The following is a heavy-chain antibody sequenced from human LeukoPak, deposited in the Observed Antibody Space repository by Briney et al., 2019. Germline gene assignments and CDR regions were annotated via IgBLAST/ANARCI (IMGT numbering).Heavy chain of an antibody. V-gene: IGHV3-21*01. CDR2: ISSSSSYI. J-gene: IGHJ4*02. D-gene: IGHD3-22*01. Sequence: GGSLRLSCAASGFTFSSYSMNWVRQAPGKGLEWVSSISSSSSYIYYADSVKGRFTISGDNAKNSLYLQMNSLRAEDTAVYYCARESLSGYYHFDYWGQGTLVTVSS. CDR1: GFTFSSYS. CDR3: ARESLSGYYHFDY.